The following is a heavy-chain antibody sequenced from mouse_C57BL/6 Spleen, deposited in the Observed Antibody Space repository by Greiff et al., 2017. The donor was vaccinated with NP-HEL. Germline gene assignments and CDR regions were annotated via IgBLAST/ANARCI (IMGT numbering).Heavy chain of an antibody. CDR1: GFTFSDYY. D-gene: IGHD1-1*01. Sequence: EVKLVESEGGLVQPGSSMKLSCTASGFTFSDYYMAWVRQVPEKGLEWVANINYDGSSTYYLDSLKSRFIISRDNAKNILYLQMSSLKSEDTATYYCAREGIYYGSSNWYFDVWGTGTTVTVSS. V-gene: IGHV5-16*01. CDR3: AREGIYYGSSNWYFDV. CDR2: INYDGSST. J-gene: IGHJ1*03.